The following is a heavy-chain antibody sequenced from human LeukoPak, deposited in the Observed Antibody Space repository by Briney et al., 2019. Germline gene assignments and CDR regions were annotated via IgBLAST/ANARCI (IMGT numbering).Heavy chain of an antibody. CDR1: GFTFSSTW. Sequence: GGSLRLSCAVSGFTFSSTWMHRFRQAPGKGPVWVSRIHSDGSSTIYADSVKGRFTISRDNARNTLYLQMNSLRAEDTAVYYCAKDAPDIYRSSWLHYSHYWGQGTLVTVSS. V-gene: IGHV3-74*01. D-gene: IGHD6-13*01. CDR2: IHSDGSST. CDR3: AKDAPDIYRSSWLHYSHY. J-gene: IGHJ4*02.